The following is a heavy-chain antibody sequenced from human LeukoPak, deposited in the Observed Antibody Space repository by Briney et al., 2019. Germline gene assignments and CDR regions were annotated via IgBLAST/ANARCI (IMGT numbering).Heavy chain of an antibody. CDR2: IYYSGST. CDR3: ASRDGYNYAGPLDY. J-gene: IGHJ4*02. D-gene: IGHD5-24*01. Sequence: SETLSLTCTVSGGSISSYYWSWIRQPAGKGLEWIGSIYYSGSTYYNPSLKSRVTISVDTSKNQFSLKLSSVTAADTAVYYCASRDGYNYAGPLDYWGQGTLVTVSS. CDR1: GGSISSYY. V-gene: IGHV4-4*07.